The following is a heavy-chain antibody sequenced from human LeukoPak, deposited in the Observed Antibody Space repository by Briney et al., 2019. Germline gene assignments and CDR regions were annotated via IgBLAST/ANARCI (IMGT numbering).Heavy chain of an antibody. D-gene: IGHD3-3*01. CDR3: AAAYDFWSGYYDY. J-gene: IGHJ4*02. CDR1: GFTFSSSA. V-gene: IGHV1-58*02. Sequence: SVKVSCKASGFTFSSSAMQWVRQARGQRLEWIGWIVVGSGNTNYAQKFQERVTITRDMSTSTGYMELSSLRSEDTAVYYCAAAYDFWSGYYDYWGQGTLVTVFS. CDR2: IVVGSGNT.